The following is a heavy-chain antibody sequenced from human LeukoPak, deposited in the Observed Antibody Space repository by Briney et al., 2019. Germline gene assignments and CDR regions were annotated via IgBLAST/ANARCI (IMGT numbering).Heavy chain of an antibody. V-gene: IGHV4-34*01. J-gene: IGHJ5*02. D-gene: IGHD2-15*01. Sequence: SETLSLTCAVYDGSFSSYYWTWIRQSPGKGLEWIGEINHSGSTNFNPSLRSRVTISLDTSKNQFSLRLSSVTAADTAVYYCVREYCSDVSCHDNWFDPWGQGTLVIVSS. CDR3: VREYCSDVSCHDNWFDP. CDR1: DGSFSSYY. CDR2: INHSGST.